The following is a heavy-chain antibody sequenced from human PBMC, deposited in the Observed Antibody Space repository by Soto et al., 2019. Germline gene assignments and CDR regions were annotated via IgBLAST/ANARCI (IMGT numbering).Heavy chain of an antibody. D-gene: IGHD2-15*01. V-gene: IGHV3-73*01. CDR1: GFTFSGSA. Sequence: GGSLRLSCXASGFTFSGSAMHWVRQASGKGLEWVGRIRSKANSYATAYAASVKGRFTISRDDSKNTAYLQMNSLKTEDTAVYYCTRPEARDCSGGSCLNFDYWGQGTLVTVSS. CDR2: IRSKANSYAT. J-gene: IGHJ4*02. CDR3: TRPEARDCSGGSCLNFDY.